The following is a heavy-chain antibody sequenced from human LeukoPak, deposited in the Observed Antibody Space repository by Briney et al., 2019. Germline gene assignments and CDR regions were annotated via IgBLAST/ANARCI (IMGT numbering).Heavy chain of an antibody. D-gene: IGHD3-10*01. V-gene: IGHV3-23*01. J-gene: IGHJ4*02. CDR2: ISGSDVTT. CDR1: GFSFSTYD. Sequence: GGSLRLSCAASGFSFSTYDMSWARLPPGKGLEWVSSISGSDVTTNYADSVKGRFTISRDNSKNMLYLQMNSLRAEDKALYYCVQGNALDYWGQGTLVTVSS. CDR3: VQGNALDY.